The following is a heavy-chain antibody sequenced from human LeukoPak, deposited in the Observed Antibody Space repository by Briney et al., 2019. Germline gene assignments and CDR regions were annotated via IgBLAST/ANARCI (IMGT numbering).Heavy chain of an antibody. Sequence: GASVKVSCKDSGYTFTNNDINWVRQATGQGLEWMGWVSPDSGDTGYAPNFRGRVTMTTDTSINTAYMELTSLTSEDTAIYYCTRGRAAGDWGQGTLVTVSS. V-gene: IGHV1-8*01. CDR1: GYTFTNND. D-gene: IGHD6-19*01. CDR3: TRGRAAGD. CDR2: VSPDSGDT. J-gene: IGHJ4*02.